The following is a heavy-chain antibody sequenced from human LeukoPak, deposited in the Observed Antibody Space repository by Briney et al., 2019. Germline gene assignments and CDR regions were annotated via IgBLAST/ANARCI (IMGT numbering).Heavy chain of an antibody. CDR3: HRLTTVAMTGF. D-gene: IGHD4-17*01. CDR1: GFPFSSYA. J-gene: IGHJ4*02. CDR2: ITTKADNSAT. Sequence: GGSLRLPCSASGFPFSSYAMHWVRQASGKGLEWVGRITTKADNSATAYAASVNGRFTISRDDSKNTAYLQMSSLKIEDTAVYYCHRLTTVAMTGFWGQGTLVTVSS. V-gene: IGHV3-73*01.